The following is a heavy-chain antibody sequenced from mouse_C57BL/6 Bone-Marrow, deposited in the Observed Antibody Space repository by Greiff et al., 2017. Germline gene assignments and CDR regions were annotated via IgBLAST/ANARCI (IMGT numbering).Heavy chain of an antibody. CDR1: GYAFTNYL. Sequence: VQLQQSGAELVRPGTSVKVSCKASGYAFTNYLIEWVKQRPGQGLEWIGVINPGSGGTNYNEKFKGKATLTADKSSSTAYMQLSSLTSEDSAVYFCARWGYGISLYFDYWGQGTTLTVSS. CDR3: ARWGYGISLYFDY. CDR2: INPGSGGT. J-gene: IGHJ2*01. D-gene: IGHD1-1*01. V-gene: IGHV1-54*01.